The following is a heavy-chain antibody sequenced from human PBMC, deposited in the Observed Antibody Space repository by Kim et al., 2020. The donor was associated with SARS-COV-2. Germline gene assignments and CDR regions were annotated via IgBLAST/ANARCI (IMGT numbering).Heavy chain of an antibody. D-gene: IGHD3-22*01. J-gene: IGHJ4*02. Sequence: SETLSLTCTVSGGSISSSSYYWGWIRQPPGKGLEWIGSIYYSGSTYYNPSLKSRVTISVDTSKNQFSLKLSSVTAADTAVYYCARSGGYYWAPFDYWGQGTLVTVSS. V-gene: IGHV4-39*01. CDR3: ARSGGYYWAPFDY. CDR2: IYYSGST. CDR1: GGSISSSSYY.